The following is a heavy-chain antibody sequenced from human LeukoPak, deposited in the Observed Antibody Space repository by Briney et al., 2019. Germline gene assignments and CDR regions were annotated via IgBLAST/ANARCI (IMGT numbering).Heavy chain of an antibody. Sequence: SGPTLVKPTQTLTLTGTFSGFSLSTSGVGVGWIRQPPGKALEWLALIYWDDDKRYSPSLKSRLTITKDTSKNQVVLTMTNMDPVDTATYYCAHRPLYSYGSLDFDYWGQGTLVTVSS. CDR3: AHRPLYSYGSLDFDY. CDR2: IYWDDDK. CDR1: GFSLSTSGVG. J-gene: IGHJ4*02. V-gene: IGHV2-5*02. D-gene: IGHD5-18*01.